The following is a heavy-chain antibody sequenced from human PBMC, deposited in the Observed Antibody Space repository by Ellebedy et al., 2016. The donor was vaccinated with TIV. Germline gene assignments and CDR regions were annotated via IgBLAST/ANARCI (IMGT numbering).Heavy chain of an antibody. D-gene: IGHD1-1*01. CDR2: INPNSGGT. Sequence: ASVKVSCKASGYTFTGYYMHWVRQAPGQGLEWMGWINPNSGGTNYAQKFQGRVTMTRDTSISTAYMELSRLRSDDTAVYYCARLEVAIPYGMDVWGQGTTVTVSS. V-gene: IGHV1-2*02. J-gene: IGHJ6*02. CDR3: ARLEVAIPYGMDV. CDR1: GYTFTGYY.